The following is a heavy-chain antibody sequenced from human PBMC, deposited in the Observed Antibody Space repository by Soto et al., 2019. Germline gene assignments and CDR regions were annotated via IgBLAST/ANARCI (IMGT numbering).Heavy chain of an antibody. CDR1: GFSFKHYA. D-gene: IGHD1-7*01. Sequence: EMQLLESGGGLVQPGGSLRLSCAASGFSFKHYAMSWVRQAPGKGLEWVSSVSGRSTDSFYTTSVKGRFTISRDNSNNTVYLQMGSLRAEDTAVYYCAKAAGTPTTDFDHWGQGTLVTVSS. J-gene: IGHJ4*02. CDR3: AKAAGTPTTDFDH. V-gene: IGHV3-23*01. CDR2: VSGRSTDS.